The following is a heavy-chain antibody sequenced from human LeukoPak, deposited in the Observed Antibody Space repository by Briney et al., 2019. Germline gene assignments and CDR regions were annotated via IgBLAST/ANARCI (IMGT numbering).Heavy chain of an antibody. J-gene: IGHJ4*02. CDR3: ANFPPGYSSGWSGRIYYFDF. Sequence: SETLSLTCTVSGASINSHYWSWIRQPAGKGLEWIGRIYISGSTNYNSSLQSRVTMSVDTSKNQFSLKLSSVTAADTAVYSCANFPPGYSSGWSGRIYYFDFWGQGTLVTVS. D-gene: IGHD6-19*01. CDR1: GASINSHY. CDR2: IYISGST. V-gene: IGHV4-4*07.